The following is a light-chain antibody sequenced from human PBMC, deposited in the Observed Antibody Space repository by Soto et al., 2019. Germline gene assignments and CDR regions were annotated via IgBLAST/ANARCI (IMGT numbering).Light chain of an antibody. J-gene: IGKJ3*01. V-gene: IGKV3-20*01. CDR2: DAS. Sequence: EIVLTQSPGTLSLSPGERATLSCRASQSVSSSYLAWYQQKPGQAPRLLIYDASRATGIPDRFSASGSGTDFTLTITRLEPEDFAVYYCQHYGTSALFGPETKVDI. CDR1: QSVSSSY. CDR3: QHYGTSAL.